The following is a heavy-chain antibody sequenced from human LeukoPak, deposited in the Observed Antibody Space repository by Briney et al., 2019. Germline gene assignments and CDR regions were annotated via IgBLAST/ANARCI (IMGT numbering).Heavy chain of an antibody. CDR2: IIPIFGTA. CDR3: ASTLSYDYYDSSGYYLSPFDY. Sequence: ASVKVSRKASGGTFSSYAISWVRQAPGQGLEWMGGIIPIFGTANYAQKFQGRVTITTDESTSTAYMELSSLRSEDTAVYYCASTLSYDYYDSSGYYLSPFDYWGQGTLVTVSS. V-gene: IGHV1-69*05. D-gene: IGHD3-22*01. J-gene: IGHJ4*02. CDR1: GGTFSSYA.